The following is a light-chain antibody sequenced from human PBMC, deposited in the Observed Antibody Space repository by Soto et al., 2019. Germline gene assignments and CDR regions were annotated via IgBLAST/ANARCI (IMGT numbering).Light chain of an antibody. Sequence: QSALTQPASVSGSPGQSITISCTGTSSDVGAYNYVSWYQQHPGKAPKLMIFEASDRPSGVSSRFSGSKSGNTASLTISGLQAEDEADYYCSSYTSSNTLVFGGGTKVTVL. CDR1: SSDVGAYNY. CDR2: EAS. J-gene: IGLJ2*01. V-gene: IGLV2-14*01. CDR3: SSYTSSNTLV.